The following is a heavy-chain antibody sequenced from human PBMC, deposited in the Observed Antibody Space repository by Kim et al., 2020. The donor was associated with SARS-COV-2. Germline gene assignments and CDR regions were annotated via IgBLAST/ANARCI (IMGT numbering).Heavy chain of an antibody. V-gene: IGHV3-23*01. D-gene: IGHD3-22*01. CDR3: AKRMLSSSGNYYFDY. J-gene: IGHJ4*02. Sequence: DSVKAQFTISMDNSKNTLYLQMNSLRAEDTALYYCAKRMLSSSGNYYFDYWGQGTLVTVSS.